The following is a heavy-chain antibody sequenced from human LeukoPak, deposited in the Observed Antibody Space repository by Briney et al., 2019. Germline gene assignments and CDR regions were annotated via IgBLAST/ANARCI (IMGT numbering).Heavy chain of an antibody. CDR1: GGSISSYY. V-gene: IGHV4-59*01. Sequence: SETLSLTCTVSGGSISSYYWSWIRQPPGKGLEWIGYIYYSGSTNYNPSLKSRVTISVDTSKNQFSLKLSSVTAADTAVYYCAREVLSSSWTSHGGFDPWGQGTLVTVSS. D-gene: IGHD6-13*01. J-gene: IGHJ5*02. CDR2: IYYSGST. CDR3: AREVLSSSWTSHGGFDP.